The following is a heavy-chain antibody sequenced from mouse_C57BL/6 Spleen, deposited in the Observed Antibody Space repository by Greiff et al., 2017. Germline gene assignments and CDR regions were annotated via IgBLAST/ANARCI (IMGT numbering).Heavy chain of an antibody. V-gene: IGHV1-80*01. Sequence: QVQLQQAGAELVKPGASVKISCKASGYAFSSYWMNWVKQRPGKGLEWIGQIYPGDGDTNYNGKFKGKATLTVDKSSSTAYMQHSSLTSEGSAVYFCARRRPTTVAEGYFDVWGTGTTVTVSS. J-gene: IGHJ1*03. CDR3: ARRRPTTVAEGYFDV. CDR2: IYPGDGDT. D-gene: IGHD1-1*01. CDR1: GYAFSSYW.